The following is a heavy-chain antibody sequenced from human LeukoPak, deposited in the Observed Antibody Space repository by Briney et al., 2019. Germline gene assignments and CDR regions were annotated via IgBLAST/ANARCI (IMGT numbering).Heavy chain of an antibody. CDR1: GGSISSGGYY. CDR2: IYHSGST. Sequence: SETLSLTCTVSGGSISSGGYYWSWIRQPPGKGLEWIGYIYHSGSTYYNPSLKSRVTISVDRSKNQFSLKLSSVTAADTAVYYCARDHYGLVDYWAQEPLVTVSS. V-gene: IGHV4-30-2*01. D-gene: IGHD3-10*01. J-gene: IGHJ4*02. CDR3: ARDHYGLVDY.